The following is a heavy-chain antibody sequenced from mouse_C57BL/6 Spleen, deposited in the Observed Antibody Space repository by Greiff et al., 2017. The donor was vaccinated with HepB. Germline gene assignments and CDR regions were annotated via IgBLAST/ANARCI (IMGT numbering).Heavy chain of an antibody. Sequence: QVQLKQSGAELVKPGASVKMSCKASGYTFTSYWITWVKQRPGQGLEWIGDIYPGSGSTNYNEKFKSKATLTVDTSSSTAYMQLSSLTSEDSAVYYCARSTMITTGPLYWYFDVWGTGTTVTVSS. V-gene: IGHV1-55*01. CDR1: GYTFTSYW. CDR3: ARSTMITTGPLYWYFDV. CDR2: IYPGSGST. D-gene: IGHD2-4*01. J-gene: IGHJ1*03.